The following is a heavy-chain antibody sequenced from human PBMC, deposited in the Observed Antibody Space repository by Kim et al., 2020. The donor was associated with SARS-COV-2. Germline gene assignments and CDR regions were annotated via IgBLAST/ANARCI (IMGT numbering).Heavy chain of an antibody. V-gene: IGHV1-18*01. CDR3: ARDLGRYYDFWSGPYTLDYYYYYGMDV. J-gene: IGHJ6*02. D-gene: IGHD3-3*01. Sequence: ASVKVSCKASGYTFTSYGISWVRQAPGQGLEWMGWISAYNGNTNYAQKLQGRVTMTTDTSTSTAYMELRSLRSDDTAVYYCARDLGRYYDFWSGPYTLDYYYYYGMDVWGQGTTVTVSS. CDR2: ISAYNGNT. CDR1: GYTFTSYG.